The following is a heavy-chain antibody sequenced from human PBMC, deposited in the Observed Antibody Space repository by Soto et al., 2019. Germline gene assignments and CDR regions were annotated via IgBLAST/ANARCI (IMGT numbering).Heavy chain of an antibody. CDR2: VYYSGTT. CDR3: ARSLADTAMVDFDY. D-gene: IGHD5-18*01. CDR1: GGSIDSGDYY. V-gene: IGHV4-61*08. Sequence: ETLSLTCTVSGGSIDSGDYYWSWIRQPPGKGLEWIGYVYYSGTTNYNPFLKSRVTLSLDKSKNQFSLKMNSVTAADTAVYYCARSLADTAMVDFDYWGQGTLVTAPQ. J-gene: IGHJ4*02.